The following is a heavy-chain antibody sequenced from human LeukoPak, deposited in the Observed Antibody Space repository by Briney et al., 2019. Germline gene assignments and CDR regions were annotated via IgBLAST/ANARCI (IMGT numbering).Heavy chain of an antibody. CDR2: INPILGIA. CDR3: AGGLTVTNDY. V-gene: IGHV1-69*02. Sequence: SVKVSCKASGGTFSSYTISWVRQAPGQGLEWMGRINPILGIANYAQKFQGRVTITADKSTSTAYMELSSLRSEDTAVYYCAGGLTVTNDYWAREPWSPSPQ. CDR1: GGTFSSYT. D-gene: IGHD4-17*01. J-gene: IGHJ4*02.